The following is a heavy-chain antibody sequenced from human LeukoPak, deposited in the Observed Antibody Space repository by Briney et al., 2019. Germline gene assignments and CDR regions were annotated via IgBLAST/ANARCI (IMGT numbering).Heavy chain of an antibody. V-gene: IGHV4-39*01. J-gene: IGHJ2*01. CDR1: GGSISSSSYY. CDR2: IYYSGST. CDR3: ARHKVTGYDFWSGYPEEVYFDL. D-gene: IGHD3-3*01. Sequence: SETLSPTCTVSGGSISSSSYYWGWIRQPPGKGLEWIGSIYYSGSTYYNPSLKSRVTISVDTSKNQFSLKLSSVTAADTAVYYCARHKVTGYDFWSGYPEEVYFDLWGRGTLVTVSS.